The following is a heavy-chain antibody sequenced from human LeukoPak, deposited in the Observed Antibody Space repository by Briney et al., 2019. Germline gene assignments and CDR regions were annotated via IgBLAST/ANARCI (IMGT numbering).Heavy chain of an antibody. CDR2: INWNGGST. Sequence: PGGSLRLFCAVSGFTFDDYGMSWVRQALGKGLEWVSGINWNGGSTGYADSVKGRFTISRDNAKNSLYLQMNSLRAEDTALYHCARGSFGGVIANDAFDIWGQGTMVTVSS. CDR3: ARGSFGGVIANDAFDI. CDR1: GFTFDDYG. V-gene: IGHV3-20*01. J-gene: IGHJ3*02. D-gene: IGHD3-16*02.